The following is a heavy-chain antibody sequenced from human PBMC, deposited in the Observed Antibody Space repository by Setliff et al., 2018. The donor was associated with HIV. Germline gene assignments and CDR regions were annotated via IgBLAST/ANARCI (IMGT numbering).Heavy chain of an antibody. D-gene: IGHD4-4*01. Sequence: SVKVSCKASGGTFSSYPISWVRQAPGQGLEWMGGIIPIFGTTHYAQKFQGRVTVTADESTSTAYMQLSSLRAEDTAVYYCAREIRAGNYPPYNYYFYMDVWGKGTTVTVSS. CDR2: IIPIFGTT. J-gene: IGHJ6*03. CDR3: AREIRAGNYPPYNYYFYMDV. V-gene: IGHV1-69*13. CDR1: GGTFSSYP.